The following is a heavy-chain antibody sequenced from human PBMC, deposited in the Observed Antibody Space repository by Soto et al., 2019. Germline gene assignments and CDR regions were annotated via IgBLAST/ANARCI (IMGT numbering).Heavy chain of an antibody. CDR3: AREDSIIIPAVSDF. V-gene: IGHV3-21*05. D-gene: IGHD2-2*01. CDR2: ISDDGASI. Sequence: GGSLRLSCEASGFSFSSFAMNWVRQAPGRGLEWVSYISDDGASIYYSDSVKGRFAISRDNAKSSVSLQMNTLRVEDTAVYYCAREDSIIIPAVSDFWGQGTLVTVSS. CDR1: GFSFSSFA. J-gene: IGHJ4*02.